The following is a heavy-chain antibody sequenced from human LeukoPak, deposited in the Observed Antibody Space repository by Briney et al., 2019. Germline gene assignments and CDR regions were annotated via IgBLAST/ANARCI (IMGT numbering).Heavy chain of an antibody. CDR3: AAMMTTVTTGPFDY. CDR2: INPNSGGT. V-gene: IGHV1-2*02. J-gene: IGHJ4*02. CDR1: GYTFTGYY. Sequence: ASVKVSCKASGYTFTGYYIHWVRQAPGQGLEWMGWINPNSGGTNYAQKFQGRVTMTRDTSISTAYMELNRLRSDDTAVYYCAAMMTTVTTGPFDYWGQGTLVTVSS. D-gene: IGHD4-17*01.